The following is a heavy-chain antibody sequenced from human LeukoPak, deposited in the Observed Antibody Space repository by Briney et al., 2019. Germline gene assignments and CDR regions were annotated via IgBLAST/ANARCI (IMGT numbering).Heavy chain of an antibody. V-gene: IGHV3-23*01. Sequence: GGSLRLSSAASGFTFSSYAMSWVRQAPGKGLEWVSAISGSGGSTYYADSVKGRFTISRDNSKNTLYLQMNSLRAEDTAVYYCARRQIAAAGTVTPWFDPWGQGTLVTVSS. J-gene: IGHJ5*02. CDR1: GFTFSSYA. CDR3: ARRQIAAAGTVTPWFDP. CDR2: ISGSGGST. D-gene: IGHD6-13*01.